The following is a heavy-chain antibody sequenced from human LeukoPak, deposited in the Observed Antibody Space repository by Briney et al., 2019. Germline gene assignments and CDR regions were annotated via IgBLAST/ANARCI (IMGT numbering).Heavy chain of an antibody. J-gene: IGHJ1*01. V-gene: IGHV4-38-2*02. D-gene: IGHD1-26*01. Sequence: SETLSLTCVVSGYAISSGHYWGWIRQSPGKGLEWIGIFYAGGSIYYNPSLKSRVTIVDDTSRNQSSLKMTSVTAADTAVYYCTREVVEVPTAVMDYWGQGALVTVSS. CDR2: FYAGGSI. CDR1: GYAISSGHY. CDR3: TREVVEVPTAVMDY.